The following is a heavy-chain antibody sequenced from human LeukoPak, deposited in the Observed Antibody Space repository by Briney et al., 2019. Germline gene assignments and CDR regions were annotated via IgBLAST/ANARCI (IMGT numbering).Heavy chain of an antibody. CDR2: INPNSGVT. CDR3: VPFGELSPPFDY. Sequence: GASVKVSCKASGYTFTGYYMHWVRQAPGHGLEWMGWINPNSGVTNYAQKFQGRVTITRDTSISTAYMELSRLRCEDTAVYYCVPFGELSPPFDYWGQGTLVTVSS. J-gene: IGHJ4*02. CDR1: GYTFTGYY. D-gene: IGHD3-10*01. V-gene: IGHV1-2*02.